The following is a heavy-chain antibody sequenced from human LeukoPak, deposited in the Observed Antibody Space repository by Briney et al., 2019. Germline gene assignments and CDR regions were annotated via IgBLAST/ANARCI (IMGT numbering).Heavy chain of an antibody. Sequence: SPVKLSCKASRGTFSSYDISWVRQAPGHGLEWMGGIMPMFGKANYAQKFQGRVTTTADKATSTAYMELSSLRSEDTAVYYCAGGRTDIVVVPATLRNYYFDYWGQGTLVTVSS. CDR3: AGGRTDIVVVPATLRNYYFDY. CDR2: IMPMFGKA. J-gene: IGHJ4*02. CDR1: RGTFSSYD. D-gene: IGHD2-2*01. V-gene: IGHV1-69*06.